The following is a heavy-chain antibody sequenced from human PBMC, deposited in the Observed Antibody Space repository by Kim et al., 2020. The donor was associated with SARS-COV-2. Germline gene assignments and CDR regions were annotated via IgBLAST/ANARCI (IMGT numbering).Heavy chain of an antibody. V-gene: IGHV3-30*04. J-gene: IGHJ4*02. CDR2: ISYDGSNK. D-gene: IGHD3-22*01. CDR1: GFTFSSYA. Sequence: GGSLRLSCAASGFTFSSYAMHWVRQAPGKGLEWVAVISYDGSNKYYADSVKGRFTISRDNSKNTLYLQMNSLRAEDTAVYYCARADEYYYDSSGYYNFDYWGQGTLVTVSS. CDR3: ARADEYYYDSSGYYNFDY.